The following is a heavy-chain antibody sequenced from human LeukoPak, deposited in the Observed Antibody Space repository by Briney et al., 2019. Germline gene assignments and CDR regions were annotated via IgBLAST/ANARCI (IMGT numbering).Heavy chain of an antibody. CDR1: GYTFTSFY. V-gene: IGHV1-46*04. D-gene: IGHD3-3*01. CDR2: INPSGGST. CDR3: ARIQLYYDFWSGYSSPALNFDY. Sequence: ASVKVSCKASGYTFTSFYMHWVRLAPGQGLEWMGIINPSGGSTSYAQKLQGRVTMTRDMSTSTVYMELSSLRSDDTAVYYCARIQLYYDFWSGYSSPALNFDYWGQGTLVTVSS. J-gene: IGHJ4*02.